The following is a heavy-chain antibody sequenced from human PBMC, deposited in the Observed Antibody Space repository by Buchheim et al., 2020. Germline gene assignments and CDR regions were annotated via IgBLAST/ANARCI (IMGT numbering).Heavy chain of an antibody. Sequence: QVQLLESGGGLVQPGRSLRLSCAASGFTFSSYGMRWVRQAPGKGLEWVAVISYDGSSTYYADSVKGRFTISRDNSKNTLYLQMNSMRAEDTAVYYCAKHNGSAARLDGMDVWGQGTT. CDR1: GFTFSSYG. J-gene: IGHJ6*02. CDR2: ISYDGSST. V-gene: IGHV3-30*18. CDR3: AKHNGSAARLDGMDV. D-gene: IGHD6-6*01.